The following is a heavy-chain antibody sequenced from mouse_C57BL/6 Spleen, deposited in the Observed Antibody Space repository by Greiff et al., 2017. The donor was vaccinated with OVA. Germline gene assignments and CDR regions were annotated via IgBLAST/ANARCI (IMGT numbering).Heavy chain of an antibody. V-gene: IGHV1-4*01. J-gene: IGHJ2*01. CDR1: GYTFTSYT. CDR3: ARWDGYNVCPYFDY. D-gene: IGHD2-3*01. Sequence: QVQLQQSGAELARPGASVKMSCKASGYTFTSYTMHWVKQRPGQGLEWIGYINPSSGYTKYNQKFKDKATLTAAKSSSTASMQLSSLTSENSAVDYSARWDGYNVCPYFDYWGQGTTLTVSS. CDR2: INPSSGYT.